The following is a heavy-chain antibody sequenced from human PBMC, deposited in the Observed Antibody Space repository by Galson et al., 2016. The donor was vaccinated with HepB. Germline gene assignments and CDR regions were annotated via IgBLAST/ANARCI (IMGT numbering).Heavy chain of an antibody. CDR2: IYYSGST. V-gene: IGHV4-59*01. J-gene: IGHJ4*02. Sequence: LSLTCTVSGGSLSSYYWSWIWQPPGKGLEWIGYIYYSGSTNNNPSLKSRVTMSVDTSKNQFYLNLSSVTAADTAVYYCARDLTGAAVSTPFYYWGQGIVVTVSS. CDR1: GGSLSSYY. D-gene: IGHD1-14*01. CDR3: ARDLTGAAVSTPFYY.